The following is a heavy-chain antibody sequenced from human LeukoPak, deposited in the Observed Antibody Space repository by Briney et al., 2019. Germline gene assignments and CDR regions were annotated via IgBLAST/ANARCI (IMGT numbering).Heavy chain of an antibody. Sequence: GGSLRLSCAASGFTFSSYEMNWVRQAPGKGLEWVSYISSSGSTIYYADSVKGRFTISRDNAKNSLYLQMNSLRAEDTAVYYCVRMVRGVIHAFDIWGQGTMVTVSS. J-gene: IGHJ3*02. V-gene: IGHV3-48*03. CDR3: VRMVRGVIHAFDI. D-gene: IGHD3-10*01. CDR2: ISSSGSTI. CDR1: GFTFSSYE.